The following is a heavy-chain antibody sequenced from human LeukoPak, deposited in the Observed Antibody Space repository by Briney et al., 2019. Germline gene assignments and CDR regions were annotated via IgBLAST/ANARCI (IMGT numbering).Heavy chain of an antibody. J-gene: IGHJ4*02. CDR1: GGSISSGSYY. CDR2: IYTSGST. Sequence: SETLSLTCTVSGGSISSGSYYWSWIRQPAGKGLEWIGRIYTSGSTNYNPSLKSRVTISVDTSKNQCSLKLSSVTAADTAVYYCARADGYKRGGFDYWGQGTLVTVSS. CDR3: ARADGYKRGGFDY. V-gene: IGHV4-61*02. D-gene: IGHD5-24*01.